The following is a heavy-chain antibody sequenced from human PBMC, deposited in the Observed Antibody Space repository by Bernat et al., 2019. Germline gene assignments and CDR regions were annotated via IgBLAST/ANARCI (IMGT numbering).Heavy chain of an antibody. V-gene: IGHV3-23*03. Sequence: EVQLLESGGGLVQPGGSLRLSCAASGFNFSSYAMSWVRQAPGKGLEWVSVIYSGGSTYYADSVKGRFTISRDNSKNTLYLQMNSLRAEDTAVYYCARGAYYDSSGWGLDYWGQGTLVTVSS. CDR2: IYSGGST. CDR1: GFNFSSYA. J-gene: IGHJ4*02. D-gene: IGHD3-22*01. CDR3: ARGAYYDSSGWGLDY.